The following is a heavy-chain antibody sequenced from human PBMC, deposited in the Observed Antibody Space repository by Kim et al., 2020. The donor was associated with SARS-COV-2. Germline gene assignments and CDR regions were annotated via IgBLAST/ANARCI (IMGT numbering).Heavy chain of an antibody. J-gene: IGHJ3*01. V-gene: IGHV1-8*01. D-gene: IGHD3-22*01. CDR1: GYTFTSYD. CDR2: MNPNSGNS. Sequence: ASVKVSCKASGYTFTSYDINWVRQATGQGLEWMGWMNPNSGNSGYSQKFQGRVTITRNTSISTVYMELSSLRSEDTAMYYCAISRAYYYDSSGHWGQGTM. CDR3: AISRAYYYDSSGH.